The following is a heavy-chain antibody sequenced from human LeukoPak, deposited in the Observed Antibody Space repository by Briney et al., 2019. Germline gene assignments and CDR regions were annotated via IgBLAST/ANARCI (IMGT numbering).Heavy chain of an antibody. V-gene: IGHV3-21*01. D-gene: IGHD3-10*01. CDR1: GFTFSSYS. Sequence: PGGSLRLSCAASGFTFSSYSMNWVRQAPGKGLEWVSSISSSSSYIYYADSVKGRFTISRDNAKNSLYLQMNSLRAEDTAVYYCARGSGTLGWYYFDYWGQGTLVTVSS. CDR3: ARGSGTLGWYYFDY. CDR2: ISSSSSYI. J-gene: IGHJ4*02.